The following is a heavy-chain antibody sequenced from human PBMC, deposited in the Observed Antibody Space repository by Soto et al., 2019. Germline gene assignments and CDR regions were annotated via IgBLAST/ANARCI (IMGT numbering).Heavy chain of an antibody. CDR2: IYHSGST. J-gene: IGHJ6*02. CDR3: AREGGSSGWVYSYYYGMDV. V-gene: IGHV4-38-2*02. Sequence: ASETLSLTCAVSGYSISSGYYWGWIRQPPGKGLEWIGSIYHSGSTYYNPSLKSRVTISVDTSKNQFSLKLSSVTAADTAVYYCAREGGSSGWVYSYYYGMDVWGQGTTVTVSS. D-gene: IGHD6-19*01. CDR1: GYSISSGYY.